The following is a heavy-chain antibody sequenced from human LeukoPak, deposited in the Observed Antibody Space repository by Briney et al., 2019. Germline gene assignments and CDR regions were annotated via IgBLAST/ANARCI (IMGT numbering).Heavy chain of an antibody. Sequence: SETLSLTCTVSGGSISSSSYYWGWIRQPPGKGLEWIGSIYYSGSTYYNPSLKSRVTISVDTSKNQFSLKLSSVTAADTAVYHCARGIAAAGTQPFDYWGQGTLVTVSS. J-gene: IGHJ4*02. CDR2: IYYSGST. CDR3: ARGIAAAGTQPFDY. D-gene: IGHD6-13*01. V-gene: IGHV4-39*07. CDR1: GGSISSSSYY.